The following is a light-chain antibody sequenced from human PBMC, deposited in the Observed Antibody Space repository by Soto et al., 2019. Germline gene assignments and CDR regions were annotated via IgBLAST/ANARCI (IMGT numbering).Light chain of an antibody. Sequence: EIVLTQSPATLSLSPGERATLSCRASQSVSSYLAWYQQKPGQAPRLLIYDASNRATGIPARFSGSGSGTYFTLTISSLEPEDFAVYYCQQRRNWPPLTFGGGTKVEIK. CDR2: DAS. J-gene: IGKJ4*01. V-gene: IGKV3-11*01. CDR3: QQRRNWPPLT. CDR1: QSVSSY.